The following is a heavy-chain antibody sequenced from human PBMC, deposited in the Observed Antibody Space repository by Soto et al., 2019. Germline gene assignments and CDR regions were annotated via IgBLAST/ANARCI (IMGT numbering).Heavy chain of an antibody. Sequence: QVQLVESGGGVVQPGRSLRLSCAASGFTLSSYGMHWVRQAPGKGLEWVAVIWYDGSNKYYADSVKGRFTISRDNSKNTLYVQMNSLRAEDTAVYYCARGGGIAAAGPGLYYYYGMDVWGQGTTVTVSS. CDR2: IWYDGSNK. J-gene: IGHJ6*02. CDR1: GFTLSSYG. V-gene: IGHV3-33*01. CDR3: ARGGGIAAAGPGLYYYYGMDV. D-gene: IGHD6-13*01.